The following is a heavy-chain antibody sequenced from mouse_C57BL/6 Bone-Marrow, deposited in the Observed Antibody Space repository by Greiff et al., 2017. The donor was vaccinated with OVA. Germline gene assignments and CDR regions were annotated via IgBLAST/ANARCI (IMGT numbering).Heavy chain of an antibody. V-gene: IGHV1-39*01. CDR3: ARSGANWRLFAF. CDR2: IYPNYGTT. Sequence: VQLQQSGPELVKPGASVKISCKASGYSFTDYNMNWVKQSHGKSLEWIGVIYPNYGTTSYNQKFKGKATLTVDQSSSTAYMQLNSLTSENSAVYYCARSGANWRLFAFWGQGTLVTVSA. CDR1: GYSFTDYN. D-gene: IGHD4-1*01. J-gene: IGHJ3*01.